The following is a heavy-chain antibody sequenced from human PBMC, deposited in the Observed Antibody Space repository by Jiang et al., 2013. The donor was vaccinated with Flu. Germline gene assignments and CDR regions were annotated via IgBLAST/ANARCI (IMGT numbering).Heavy chain of an antibody. V-gene: IGHV4-34*01. D-gene: IGHD3-3*01. Sequence: LLKPSETLSLTCAVYGGSFSGYYWSWIRQPPGKGLEWVGEINQSGTTNYNPSLKSRVTISVDTSKNQVSLKLSSVTAADTAVFYCARGPWSGPLQKWGQGTLVTVSS. CDR1: GGSFSGYY. CDR2: INQSGTT. J-gene: IGHJ4*02. CDR3: ARGPWSGPLQK.